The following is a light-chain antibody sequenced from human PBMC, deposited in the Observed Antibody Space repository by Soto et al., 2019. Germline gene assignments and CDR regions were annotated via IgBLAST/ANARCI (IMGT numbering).Light chain of an antibody. Sequence: ELVLTQSPGTLSLSPGESAALSCRASQPVSSNFLAWYQQKPGQATRLLIYGVSSRASGIPDRFFGSGSGTDFTLTINRLEPEDFAVYYCQQYANSPITFGQGTRLEIK. V-gene: IGKV3-20*01. CDR3: QQYANSPIT. CDR2: GVS. CDR1: QPVSSNF. J-gene: IGKJ5*01.